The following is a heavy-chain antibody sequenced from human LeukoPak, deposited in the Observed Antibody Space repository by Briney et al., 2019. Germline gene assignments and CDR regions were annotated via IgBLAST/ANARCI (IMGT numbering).Heavy chain of an antibody. D-gene: IGHD6-25*01. V-gene: IGHV1-2*02. CDR1: GCTFTGYY. J-gene: IGHJ4*02. CDR2: INPNSGGT. CDR3: ARDRDRSHYRSVGY. Sequence: ASVKVSCKASGCTFTGYYMHWVRQAPGQGLEWMGWINPNSGGTNYAQKFQGRVTMTRDTSISTAYMELSRLRSDDTAVCYCARDRDRSHYRSVGYWGQGTLVTVSS.